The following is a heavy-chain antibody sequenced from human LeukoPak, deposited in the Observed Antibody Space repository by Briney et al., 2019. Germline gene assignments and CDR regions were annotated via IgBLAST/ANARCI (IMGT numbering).Heavy chain of an antibody. Sequence: GGSLRLSCAASGLTFSRYNMNWVRQAPGKGLEWVSSIGTSSNNIYYTDSVKGRFTISRDNAKNSLYLQVDSLRVEDTAVYFCASGTLGNYALDYWGQGTLVTVSS. V-gene: IGHV3-21*01. D-gene: IGHD1-7*01. CDR3: ASGTLGNYALDY. CDR1: GLTFSRYN. J-gene: IGHJ4*02. CDR2: IGTSSNNI.